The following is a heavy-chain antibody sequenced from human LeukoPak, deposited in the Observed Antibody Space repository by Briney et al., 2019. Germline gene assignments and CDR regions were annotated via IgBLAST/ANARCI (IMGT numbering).Heavy chain of an antibody. V-gene: IGHV6-1*01. CDR2: TYYRSKWYN. J-gene: IGHJ6*03. Sequence: SQTLSLTCAISGDSVSTNSVAWHWIRQSPSRGLEWLGRTYYRSKWYNDYAVSVKSRITVNPDTSKNQFSLQLNSVTPEDTAVYYCARHYYGSGSYYNSGYYYYYMDVWGKGTTVTISS. CDR3: ARHYYGSGSYYNSGYYYYYMDV. CDR1: GDSVSTNSVA. D-gene: IGHD3-10*01.